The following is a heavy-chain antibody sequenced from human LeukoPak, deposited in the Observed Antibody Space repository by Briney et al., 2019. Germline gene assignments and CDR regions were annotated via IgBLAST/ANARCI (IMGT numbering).Heavy chain of an antibody. J-gene: IGHJ4*02. CDR3: ARDTFGRDNW. Sequence: GGSLRLSCAAPGXTFSRYWMHWVRQAPGKGLVWVSCINEDGSITSYADSVKGRLTISRDNSKNPLYRQMNSQRAADTAIYFCARDTFGRDNWWGQGGLVT. CDR2: INEDGSIT. V-gene: IGHV3-74*01. D-gene: IGHD1-20*01. CDR1: GXTFSRYW.